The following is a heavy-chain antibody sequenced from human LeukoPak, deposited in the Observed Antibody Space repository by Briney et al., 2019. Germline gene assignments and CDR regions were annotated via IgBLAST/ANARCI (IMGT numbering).Heavy chain of an antibody. CDR1: GGSFSGYY. CDR3: ARVQGYSATSDYYGMDV. Sequence: PSETLSLTCAVYGGSFSGYYWSWIRQPPGKGLEWIGEINHSGSTNYNPSLKSRVTISVDTSKNQLSLKLSSVTAADTAVYYCARVQGYSATSDYYGMDVWGQGTTVTVSS. J-gene: IGHJ6*02. CDR2: INHSGST. D-gene: IGHD6-13*01. V-gene: IGHV4-34*01.